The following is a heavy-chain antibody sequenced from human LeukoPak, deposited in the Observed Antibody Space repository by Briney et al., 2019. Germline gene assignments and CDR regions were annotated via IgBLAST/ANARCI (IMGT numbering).Heavy chain of an antibody. CDR2: IKQDGSEK. D-gene: IGHD6-13*01. CDR3: ATDLGSSRPNF. J-gene: IGHJ4*02. CDR1: GFSFSSYW. V-gene: IGHV3-7*01. Sequence: GGSLRLSCAASGFSFSSYWMTWVRQAPGKGLEWVANIKQDGSEKYYVDSAKGRFTISRDNAKNSLYLQVSSLRAEDTAVYYCATDLGSSRPNFWGQGTLVAVSS.